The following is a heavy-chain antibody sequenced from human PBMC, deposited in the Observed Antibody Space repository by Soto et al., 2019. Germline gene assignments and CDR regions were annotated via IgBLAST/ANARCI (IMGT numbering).Heavy chain of an antibody. J-gene: IGHJ5*02. CDR2: IIPIFGTA. V-gene: IGHV1-69*01. CDR3: ARGGSSGLSEVGWFDP. Sequence: QVQLVQSGAEVKKPGSSVKVSCKASGGTFSSYAISWVRQAPGQGLEWMGGIIPIFGTANYAQKFKGRVTITADDSTRTAYMELSSLRSEDTAVYYCARGGSSGLSEVGWFDPWGQGTLVTVSS. D-gene: IGHD6-19*01. CDR1: GGTFSSYA.